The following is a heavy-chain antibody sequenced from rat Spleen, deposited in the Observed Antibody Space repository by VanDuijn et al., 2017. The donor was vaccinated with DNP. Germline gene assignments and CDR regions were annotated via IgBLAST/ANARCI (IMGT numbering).Heavy chain of an antibody. Sequence: EVQLVESGGGLVQPGRSLKLSCVASGFTFNNYWMTWIRQVPGKGLEWVASITSSGGSTYYPDSVKGRFTISRDNAKNTLYLQMDSLTSEDTATYYCATHGSISTISTGAMDVWGQGTSVTVSS. D-gene: IGHD1-2*01. CDR3: ATHGSISTISTGAMDV. CDR2: ITSSGGST. CDR1: GFTFNNYW. V-gene: IGHV5-31*01. J-gene: IGHJ4*01.